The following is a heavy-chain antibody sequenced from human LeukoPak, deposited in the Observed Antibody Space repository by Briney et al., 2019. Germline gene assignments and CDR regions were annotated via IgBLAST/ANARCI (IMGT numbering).Heavy chain of an antibody. D-gene: IGHD3-22*01. CDR2: XXXGGGT. Sequence: GGSLRLSCAASGFTVSSNYMSWVRQAPGKGLEWVXVXXXGGGTYYADSVKGRFTISRDNSKNTLFLQINSLRAEDTAVYYCARELTTFYYDISGYYGHAFDIWGQGTMVTVSS. J-gene: IGHJ3*02. V-gene: IGHV3-66*01. CDR3: ARELTTFYYDISGYYGHAFDI. CDR1: GFTVSSNY.